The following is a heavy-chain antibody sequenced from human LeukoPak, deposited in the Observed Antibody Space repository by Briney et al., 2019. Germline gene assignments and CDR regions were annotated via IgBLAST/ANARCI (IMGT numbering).Heavy chain of an antibody. D-gene: IGHD2-2*01. J-gene: IGHJ5*02. CDR2: MNPNSGNT. Sequence: LEASVKVSCKAPGYTFTSYDINWVRQATGRGLEWMGWMNPNSGNTGYAQKFQGRVTMTRNTSISTAYMELRSLRSDDTAVYYCARVPLVVVSGWFDPWGQGTLVTVSS. V-gene: IGHV1-8*01. CDR1: GYTFTSYD. CDR3: ARVPLVVVSGWFDP.